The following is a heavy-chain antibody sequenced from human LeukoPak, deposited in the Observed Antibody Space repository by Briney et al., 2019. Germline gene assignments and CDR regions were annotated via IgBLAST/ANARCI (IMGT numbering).Heavy chain of an antibody. Sequence: GRSLRLSCVASGFTFTSYGMHWVRQAPGKGLEWMAVISYDGSNKYYADSVKGRFTISRDSSKNTLYLQMNSLRAEDTAVYYCAKDRGIVVVPAAMQVDYWGQGTLVTVSS. CDR2: ISYDGSNK. V-gene: IGHV3-30*18. D-gene: IGHD2-2*01. J-gene: IGHJ4*02. CDR1: GFTFTSYG. CDR3: AKDRGIVVVPAAMQVDY.